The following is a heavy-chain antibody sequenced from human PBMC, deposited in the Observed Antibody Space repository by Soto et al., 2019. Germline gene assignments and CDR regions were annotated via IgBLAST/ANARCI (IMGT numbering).Heavy chain of an antibody. D-gene: IGHD3-22*01. CDR3: ARGSYYDSSGYQLNYFDY. J-gene: IGHJ4*02. CDR1: SGTFSSYA. V-gene: IGHV1-69*13. CDR2: IIPIFGTA. Sequence: GASVKVSCKASSGTFSSYAISCVRQPPGQGLEWMGGIIPIFGTANYAQKFQGRVTITADESTSTAYMELSSLRSEDTAVYYCARGSYYDSSGYQLNYFDYWGQGTLVTVSS.